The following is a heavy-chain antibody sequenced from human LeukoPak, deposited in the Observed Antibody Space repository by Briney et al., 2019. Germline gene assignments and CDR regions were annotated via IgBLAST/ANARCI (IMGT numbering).Heavy chain of an antibody. Sequence: GESLKISCKGSGYSFTSYWIGWVRQMPGKGLEWMGIIYPGDSDTRYSPSFQGQVTISADKSISTAYLQWSSLKASDTAMYYCARFVPVTDGQGHADYWGQGTLVTVSS. V-gene: IGHV5-51*01. D-gene: IGHD2-2*01. J-gene: IGHJ4*02. CDR2: IYPGDSDT. CDR1: GYSFTSYW. CDR3: ARFVPVTDGQGHADY.